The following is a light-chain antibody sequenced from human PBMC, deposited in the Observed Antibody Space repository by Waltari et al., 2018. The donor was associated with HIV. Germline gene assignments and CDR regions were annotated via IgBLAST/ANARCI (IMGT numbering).Light chain of an antibody. J-gene: IGLJ2*01. CDR3: QSYFASNDVI. Sequence: NFMLTQPHSVSESPGKTVTISCTRSSGRIASNYVQGYQQRPGGAPTTVIYENNQRPSGVPDRFSGSIDSSSNSASLTISGLKTDDEADYYCQSYFASNDVIFGGGTTLTVL. CDR2: ENN. CDR1: SGRIASNY. V-gene: IGLV6-57*04.